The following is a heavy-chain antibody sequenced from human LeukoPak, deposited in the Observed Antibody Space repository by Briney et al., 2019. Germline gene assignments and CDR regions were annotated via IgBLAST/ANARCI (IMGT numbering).Heavy chain of an antibody. CDR3: ARVSEVAAAGTITFDY. CDR2: ISSSSSYI. V-gene: IGHV3-21*01. J-gene: IGHJ4*02. CDR1: GFTFSSYS. Sequence: GGSLRLSCAASGFTFSSYSMNWVRQAPGKGLEWVSSISSSSSYIYYADSVKGRFTISRGNAKNSLYLQMNSLRAEDTAVYYCARVSEVAAAGTITFDYWGQGTLVTVSS. D-gene: IGHD6-13*01.